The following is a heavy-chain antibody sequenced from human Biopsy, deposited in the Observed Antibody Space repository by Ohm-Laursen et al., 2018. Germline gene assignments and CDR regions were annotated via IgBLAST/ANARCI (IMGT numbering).Heavy chain of an antibody. CDR2: IVPILGHL. Sequence: SSVKVSCNDSGGPSSNYAFSWVRQAPGQGLEWVGRIVPILGHLNYAQRFQGRVSITADKSTTYVYMELSRLTSGDTAVYYCAADADGYYTEFDYWGPGTLVTVSS. D-gene: IGHD3-3*01. CDR1: GGPSSNYA. V-gene: IGHV1-69*04. J-gene: IGHJ4*02. CDR3: AADADGYYTEFDY.